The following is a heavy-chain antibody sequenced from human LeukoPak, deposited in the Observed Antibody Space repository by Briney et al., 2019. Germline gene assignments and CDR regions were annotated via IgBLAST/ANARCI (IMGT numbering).Heavy chain of an antibody. CDR1: GGSISSYY. CDR2: IYTSGST. V-gene: IGHV4-4*07. D-gene: IGHD6-13*01. Sequence: SETLSLTCSVSGGSISSYYWSWIRQPAGNGLEWIGRIYTSGSTNYNPSLKSRVTMSVDTPKNQFSLKLSSVTAADTAVYYCARGAAGGLSWFDPWGQGTLVTVSS. J-gene: IGHJ5*02. CDR3: ARGAAGGLSWFDP.